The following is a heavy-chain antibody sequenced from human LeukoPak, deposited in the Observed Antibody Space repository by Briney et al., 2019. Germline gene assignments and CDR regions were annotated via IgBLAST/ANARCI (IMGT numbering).Heavy chain of an antibody. CDR2: IYHSGST. CDR1: GGSISSGGYS. J-gene: IGHJ6*02. D-gene: IGHD2-2*02. V-gene: IGHV4-30-2*01. Sequence: SQTLSLTCAVSGGSISSGGYSWSWIRQPPGKGLEWIWFIYHSGSTYYNPSLKSRVTISVDRSKNQFSLKLSSVTAADTAVYYCARNPIVVVPAAIERVLYYYYGMDVWGQGTTVTVSS. CDR3: ARNPIVVVPAAIERVLYYYYGMDV.